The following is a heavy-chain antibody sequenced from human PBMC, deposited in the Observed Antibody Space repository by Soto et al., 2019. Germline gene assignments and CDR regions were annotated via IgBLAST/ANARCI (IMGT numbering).Heavy chain of an antibody. D-gene: IGHD3-22*01. CDR3: ARKYNYESSGYYY. Sequence: EVQLVESGGGLVQPGGSLRLSCADSGFTFSSYCMHWVRQAPGKGLVWVSRINSDGSSTNYADSVKGRFTISRDNAKNTLYLQMNSLRVEDTAVYYCARKYNYESSGYYYWGQGTLVTVSS. CDR1: GFTFSSYC. CDR2: INSDGSST. J-gene: IGHJ4*02. V-gene: IGHV3-74*01.